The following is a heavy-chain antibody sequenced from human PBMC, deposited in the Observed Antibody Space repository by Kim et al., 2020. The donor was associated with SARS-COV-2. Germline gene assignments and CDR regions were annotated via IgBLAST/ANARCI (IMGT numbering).Heavy chain of an antibody. CDR3: ARDPYYYYDSSGYYWTGPGFDY. V-gene: IGHV1-2*02. J-gene: IGHJ4*02. D-gene: IGHD3-22*01. Sequence: ASVKVSCKASGYTFTGYYMHWVRQAPGQGLEWMGWINPNSGGTNYAQKFQGRVTMTRDTSISTAYMELSRLRSDDTAVYYCARDPYYYYDSSGYYWTGPGFDYWGQGTLVTVSS. CDR2: INPNSGGT. CDR1: GYTFTGYY.